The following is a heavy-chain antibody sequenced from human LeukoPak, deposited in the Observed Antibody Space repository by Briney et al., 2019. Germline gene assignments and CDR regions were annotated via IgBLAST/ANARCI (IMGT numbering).Heavy chain of an antibody. V-gene: IGHV3-48*01. Sequence: PGGSLRLSCAASGFIFSSNSMSWVRQAPGKGLEWISYISSSSGTIYYADSVKGRFTISRDNAKNSLYLQMNSLRAEDTAVYYCAELGITMIGGVWGKGTTVTISS. J-gene: IGHJ6*04. CDR1: GFIFSSNS. CDR2: ISSSSGTI. CDR3: AELGITMIGGV. D-gene: IGHD3-10*02.